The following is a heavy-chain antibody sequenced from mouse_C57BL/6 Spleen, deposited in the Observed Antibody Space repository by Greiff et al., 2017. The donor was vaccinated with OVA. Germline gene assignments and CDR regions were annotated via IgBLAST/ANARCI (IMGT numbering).Heavy chain of an antibody. V-gene: IGHV5-9-1*02. J-gene: IGHJ1*03. Sequence: EVQGVESGEGLVKPGGSLKLSCAASGFTFSSYAMSWVRQTPEKRLEWVAYISSGGDYIYYADTVKGRFTISRDNARNTLYLQMSSLKSEDTAMYYCTREIITTVVATSRYFDVWGTGTTVTVSS. CDR2: ISSGGDYI. CDR3: TREIITTVVATSRYFDV. CDR1: GFTFSSYA. D-gene: IGHD1-1*01.